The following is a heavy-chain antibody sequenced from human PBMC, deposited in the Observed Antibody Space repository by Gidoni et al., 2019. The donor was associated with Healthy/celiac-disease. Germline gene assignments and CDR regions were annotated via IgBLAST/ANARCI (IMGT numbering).Heavy chain of an antibody. V-gene: IGHV3-7*03. CDR2: IKQEGSEK. CDR1: GFTFSRYW. Sequence: EVQLVESGGGLVQPGGSLRLSCAASGFTFSRYWMSWVRQAPGKGLEWVANIKQEGSEKYYVDSVKGRFTISRDNAKNSLYLQMNSLRAEDTAVYYCASDYYDSSGYYFFDYWGKGTLVTVSS. J-gene: IGHJ4*02. D-gene: IGHD3-22*01. CDR3: ASDYYDSSGYYFFDY.